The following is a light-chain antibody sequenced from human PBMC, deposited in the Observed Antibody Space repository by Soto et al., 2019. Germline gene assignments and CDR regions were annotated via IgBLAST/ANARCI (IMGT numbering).Light chain of an antibody. V-gene: IGKV3-15*01. CDR2: AAP. CDR3: QQYNNWQT. CDR1: QSVRSN. Sequence: EIVMTQSPATLSVSPGERATLSCRASQSVRSNLARYHQRPGQDPRXLIYAAPARATGIPARFSGSGSGTEFTLTISGLQSEDFGLYYCQQYNNWQTFGQGTKVDIK. J-gene: IGKJ1*01.